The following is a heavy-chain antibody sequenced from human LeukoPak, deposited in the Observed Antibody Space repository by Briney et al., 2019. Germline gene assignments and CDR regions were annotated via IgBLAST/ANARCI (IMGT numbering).Heavy chain of an antibody. V-gene: IGHV1-3*01. Sequence: ASVKVSCKASGYTFTDYNMHWVRQAPGQGLEWMGWINAGNGNTKYSQKFQGRVTITRDTSASTAYMELSSLRSEDTAVYYCARVSGSYCADYWGQGTLVTVSS. D-gene: IGHD1-26*01. CDR3: ARVSGSYCADY. CDR2: INAGNGNT. J-gene: IGHJ4*02. CDR1: GYTFTDYN.